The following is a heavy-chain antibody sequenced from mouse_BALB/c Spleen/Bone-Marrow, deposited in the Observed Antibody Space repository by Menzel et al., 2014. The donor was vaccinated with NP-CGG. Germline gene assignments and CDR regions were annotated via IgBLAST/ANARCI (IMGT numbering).Heavy chain of an antibody. CDR1: GDSVTSGY. Sequence: EVKLVESGPSPVKPSQTLSLTCSVTGDSVTSGYWNWIRRFPGNKLEYMGYISYSGSTYYNPSLKSRISITRDTSKNQFYLQLNSMTTEDTATYYCASYDGWYFDVWGAGTTVTVSS. CDR2: ISYSGST. J-gene: IGHJ1*01. V-gene: IGHV3-8*02. CDR3: ASYDGWYFDV.